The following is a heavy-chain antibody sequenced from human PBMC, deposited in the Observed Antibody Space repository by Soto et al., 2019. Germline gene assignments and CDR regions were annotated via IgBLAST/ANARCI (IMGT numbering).Heavy chain of an antibody. CDR3: AISQDRGGRTTFIY. V-gene: IGHV3-9*01. Sequence: LXLSCAVSVFTFDDNSMHWVRQAPEKGLEWVSGINWKSDIGYADSVKGRFTISRDNAENSLYLQMNSLRAEDTALYYCAISQDRGGRTTFIYWGHGTQVNV. CDR2: INWKSDI. CDR1: VFTFDDNS. J-gene: IGHJ4*01. D-gene: IGHD3-16*01.